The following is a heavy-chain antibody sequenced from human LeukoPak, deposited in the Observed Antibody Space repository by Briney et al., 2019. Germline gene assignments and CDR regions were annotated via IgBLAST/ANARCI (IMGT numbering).Heavy chain of an antibody. CDR3: ARARNDFWSGYYSWYFDL. CDR2: IYYSGST. J-gene: IGHJ2*01. Sequence: SETLSLTCTVSGGSISSYYWSWIRQPPGKGLEWIGYIYYSGSTNYNPSLKSRVTISVDTSKNQFSLKLSSVTAADTAVYYCARARNDFWSGYYSWYFDLGARGPLVTVSS. V-gene: IGHV4-59*01. CDR1: GGSISSYY. D-gene: IGHD3-3*01.